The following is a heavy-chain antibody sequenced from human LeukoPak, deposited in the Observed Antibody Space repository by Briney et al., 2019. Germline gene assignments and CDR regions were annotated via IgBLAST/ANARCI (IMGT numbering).Heavy chain of an antibody. J-gene: IGHJ6*02. CDR2: IYYSGST. V-gene: IGHV4-39*07. Sequence: SETLPLTCTVSGGSISSSYSYWGWIRQPPGKGLEWIGNIYYSGSTYYSPSLTSRVTVSVDTSENQFSLKLSSVTAADTAVYYCARAHSIASYYYGVDVWGQGTTVTVSS. CDR3: ARAHSIASYYYGVDV. CDR1: GGSISSSYSY. D-gene: IGHD2/OR15-2a*01.